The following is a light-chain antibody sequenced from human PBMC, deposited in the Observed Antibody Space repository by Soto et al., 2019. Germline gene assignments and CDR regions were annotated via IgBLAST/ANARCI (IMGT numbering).Light chain of an antibody. J-gene: IGLJ2*01. CDR3: ETWDSNTRV. CDR2: LERSGSY. Sequence: QPVLTQSSSASASLGSSVRLTCTLSSGHSGYVIAWHQQQPGKAPRYLMKLERSGSYNKGSGVPDRFSGSSSGADRYFTIYNLQSEDEADYYCETWDSNTRVFGGGTKGTVL. CDR1: SGHSGYV. V-gene: IGLV4-60*03.